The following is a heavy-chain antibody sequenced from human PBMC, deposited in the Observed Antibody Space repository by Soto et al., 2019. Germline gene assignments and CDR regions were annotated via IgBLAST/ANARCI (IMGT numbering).Heavy chain of an antibody. CDR1: VGSFGSVGYY. Sequence: QVQLQEPGPGLVKPSKTLSLTYIFSVGSFGSVGYYWGWSRQHPGKGLEWIGYIYYSGSTYYNPSLKSRVTISVDTSKNQFSLKLSSVTAADTAVYYCATRPGGAFDIWGQGTMVTVSS. J-gene: IGHJ3*02. V-gene: IGHV4-31*03. CDR3: ATRPGGAFDI. CDR2: IYYSGST. D-gene: IGHD1-26*01.